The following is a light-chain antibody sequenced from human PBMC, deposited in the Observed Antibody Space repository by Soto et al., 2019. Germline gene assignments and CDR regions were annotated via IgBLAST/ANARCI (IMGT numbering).Light chain of an antibody. Sequence: GDRVTISCRMSQGISSYLAWYQQKPGKIPNLLIYAASTLQAGVPSRFSGSGSGTDFTLTISSLQPEDVAAYYCQKYNSAPLTFGGGTKVDIK. CDR3: QKYNSAPLT. J-gene: IGKJ4*01. V-gene: IGKV1-27*01. CDR1: QGISSY. CDR2: AAS.